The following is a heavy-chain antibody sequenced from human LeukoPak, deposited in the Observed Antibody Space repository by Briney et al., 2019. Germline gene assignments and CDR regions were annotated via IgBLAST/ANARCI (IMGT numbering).Heavy chain of an antibody. V-gene: IGHV4-4*09. CDR2: GST. CDR1: GGSISSYY. J-gene: IGHJ4*02. Sequence: SETLSLTCTVSGGSISSYYWGWIRQPPGKGLEWIGSGSTYYNPSLKSRVTISVDTSKNQFSLKLSSVTAADTAVYYCARAPLGKRLRFLEWLEDYYFDYWGQGTLVTVSS. D-gene: IGHD3-3*01. CDR3: ARAPLGKRLRFLEWLEDYYFDY.